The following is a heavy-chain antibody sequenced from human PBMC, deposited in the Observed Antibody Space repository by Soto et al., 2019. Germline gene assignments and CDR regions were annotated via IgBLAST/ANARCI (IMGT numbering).Heavy chain of an antibody. Sequence: EASVKVSCKASGYTFTGYYMHWVRQAPGQGLEWMGWINPNSGGTNYAQKFQGWVTMTRDTSISTAYMELSRLRSDDTAVYYCARVRLSNYHYYYGMDVWGQGTTVTVSS. V-gene: IGHV1-2*04. D-gene: IGHD4-4*01. CDR1: GYTFTGYY. CDR3: ARVRLSNYHYYYGMDV. CDR2: INPNSGGT. J-gene: IGHJ6*02.